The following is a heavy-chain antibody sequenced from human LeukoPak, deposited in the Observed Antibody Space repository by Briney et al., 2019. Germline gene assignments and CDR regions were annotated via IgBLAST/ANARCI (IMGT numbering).Heavy chain of an antibody. Sequence: GGSLRLSCAASGFTVSNNYMSWVRQAPGKGLEWVSVTYSGGSTYYADSVKGRFTISRDNSKNTLYLQMNTLRAEDTAVYYCASRTDYYDISGPVGAFDIWGQGTMVTVSS. CDR1: GFTVSNNY. J-gene: IGHJ3*02. CDR2: TYSGGST. CDR3: ASRTDYYDISGPVGAFDI. D-gene: IGHD3-22*01. V-gene: IGHV3-66*01.